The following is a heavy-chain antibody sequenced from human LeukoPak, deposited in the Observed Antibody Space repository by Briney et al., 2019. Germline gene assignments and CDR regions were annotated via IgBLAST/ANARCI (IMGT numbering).Heavy chain of an antibody. D-gene: IGHD3-22*01. CDR3: ARVGYYYDSSGYYSGVGYFDY. V-gene: IGHV4-61*01. CDR1: GGSISSSYY. CDR2: IYYSGST. J-gene: IGHJ4*02. Sequence: SETLSLTCAVSGGSISSSYYWSWIRQPPGKGLEWIGYIYYSGSTNYNPSLKSRVTISVDTSKNQFSLKLSSVTAADTAVYYCARVGYYYDSSGYYSGVGYFDYWGQGTLVTVSS.